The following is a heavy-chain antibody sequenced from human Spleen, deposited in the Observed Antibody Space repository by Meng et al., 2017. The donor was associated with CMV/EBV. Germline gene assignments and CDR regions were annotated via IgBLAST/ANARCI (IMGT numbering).Heavy chain of an antibody. CDR3: ATTKHQVGSFYYGLDV. CDR2: MRQDGSEK. V-gene: IGHV3-7*01. D-gene: IGHD5-24*01. CDR1: EFTLGGYA. J-gene: IGHJ6*02. Sequence: GGSLRLSCTAFEFTLGGYALSWVRQAPGKGLEWVANMRQDGSEKYYVDSVKGRFTISRDNAKNSLSLQMNSLKAEDTAIYYCATTKHQVGSFYYGLDVWGQGTTVTVSS.